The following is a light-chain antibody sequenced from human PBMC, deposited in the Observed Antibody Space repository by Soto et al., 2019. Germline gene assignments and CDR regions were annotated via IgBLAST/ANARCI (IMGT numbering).Light chain of an antibody. CDR2: LGS. J-gene: IGKJ4*01. CDR3: MQALQTPPT. CDR1: QSLLHSNGYNY. V-gene: IGKV2-28*01. Sequence: DIVMTQSPLSLPVTPGEPASISCRSSQSLLHSNGYNYLDWYLQKPGQSPQLLIYLGSNRASGVPDRFRGSGSGTDFTLKISRVEAEDVGVYYCMQALQTPPTFGGGTNVEIK.